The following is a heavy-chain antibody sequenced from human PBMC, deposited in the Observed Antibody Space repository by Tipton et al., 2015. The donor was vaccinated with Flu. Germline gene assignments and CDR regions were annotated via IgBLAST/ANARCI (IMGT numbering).Heavy chain of an antibody. CDR2: INQDGIKK. Sequence: SLRLSCAASGFTFSNYWMSWVRQAPGKGLEWVANINQDGIKKYYVASVKGRFTITRDNAKNSLYLQMNSLRAEDTAVYYCARLGLPDYWGQGTMVTASS. V-gene: IGHV3-7*01. J-gene: IGHJ4*02. D-gene: IGHD3-16*01. CDR1: GFTFSNYW. CDR3: ARLGLPDY.